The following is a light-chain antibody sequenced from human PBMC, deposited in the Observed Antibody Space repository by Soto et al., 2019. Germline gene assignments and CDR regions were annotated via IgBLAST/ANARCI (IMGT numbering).Light chain of an antibody. J-gene: IGKJ2*02. CDR1: QSVSTR. CDR2: DAS. CDR3: QQYNTYCT. Sequence: DIQMTQSPSSLSASVGDRVTIICRASQSVSTRLAWYQQKPGKAPNLLIYDASSLESGVPSRFTASGSGTEFTLTISSLQTDDFATYYCQQYNTYCTFGQGTKVDIK. V-gene: IGKV1-5*02.